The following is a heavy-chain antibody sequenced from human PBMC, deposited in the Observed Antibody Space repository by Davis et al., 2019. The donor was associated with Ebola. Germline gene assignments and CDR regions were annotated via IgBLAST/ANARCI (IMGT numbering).Heavy chain of an antibody. J-gene: IGHJ3*01. D-gene: IGHD6-19*01. CDR1: GFTFSSYA. Sequence: GESLKISCAASGFTFSSYAMSWVRQAPGKGLEWVSAISGSGGSTYYPDSVKGRFTISRDNAKNSLYLQMNSLRAEDTAVYYCAGGKDSSGWYGDDAFDFWGQGTMVTVSS. CDR2: ISGSGGST. V-gene: IGHV3-23*01. CDR3: AGGKDSSGWYGDDAFDF.